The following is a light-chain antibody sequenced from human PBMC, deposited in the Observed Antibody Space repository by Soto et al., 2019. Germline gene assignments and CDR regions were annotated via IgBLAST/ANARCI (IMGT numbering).Light chain of an antibody. J-gene: IGKJ5*01. CDR1: RSVSANY. CDR2: DAY. V-gene: IGKV3D-20*01. Sequence: EIVLTQSPATLSLSPGERATLSCGASRSVSANYLAWYQQRPGLAPMLLIYDAYTRATAVPDRFSGSGAGTDFTLSISRLEPEDFAVYYCQQYGDTPLVTFGQGTRVEI. CDR3: QQYGDTPLVT.